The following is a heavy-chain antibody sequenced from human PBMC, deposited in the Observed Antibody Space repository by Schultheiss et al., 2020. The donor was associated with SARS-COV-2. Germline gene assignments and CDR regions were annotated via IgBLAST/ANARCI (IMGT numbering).Heavy chain of an antibody. V-gene: IGHV4-4*02. CDR1: GGSISSSNW. Sequence: SETLSLTCAVSGGSISSSNWWSWVRQPPGKGLEWIGYIYYSGSTNYNPSLKSRVTISVDTSKNQFSLNLDSVTAADTAVYYCARDKYCGGDCYYLRYYYYGMDVWGQGTTVTVSS. CDR2: IYYSGST. CDR3: ARDKYCGGDCYYLRYYYYGMDV. D-gene: IGHD2-21*02. J-gene: IGHJ6*02.